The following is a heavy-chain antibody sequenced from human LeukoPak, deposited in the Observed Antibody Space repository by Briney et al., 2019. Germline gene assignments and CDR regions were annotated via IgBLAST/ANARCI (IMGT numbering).Heavy chain of an antibody. CDR2: IDPSDSYT. D-gene: IGHD6-19*01. V-gene: IGHV5-10-1*01. CDR3: ASPSSGWYVLDY. Sequence: GESLKISCKASGYSFTSYWISWVRQMPGKGLEWMGRIDPSDSYTNYSPSFQGHVTISADKSISTAYLQWSSLKASDTAMYYCASPSSGWYVLDYWGQGTLVTVSS. J-gene: IGHJ4*02. CDR1: GYSFTSYW.